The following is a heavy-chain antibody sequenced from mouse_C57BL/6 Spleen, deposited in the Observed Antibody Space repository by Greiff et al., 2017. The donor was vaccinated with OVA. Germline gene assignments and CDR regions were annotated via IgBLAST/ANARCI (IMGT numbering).Heavy chain of an antibody. J-gene: IGHJ1*03. D-gene: IGHD1-1*01. CDR3: ARITTVGGWYFDV. V-gene: IGHV2-2*01. CDR2: IWSGGST. CDR1: GFSLTSYG. Sequence: VQLQESGPGLVQPSQSLSITCTVSGFSLTSYGVHWVRQSPGKGLEWLGVIWSGGSTDYNAAFISRLSISKDNSKSQVFFKMNSLQADDTAIYYCARITTVGGWYFDVWGTGTTVTVSS.